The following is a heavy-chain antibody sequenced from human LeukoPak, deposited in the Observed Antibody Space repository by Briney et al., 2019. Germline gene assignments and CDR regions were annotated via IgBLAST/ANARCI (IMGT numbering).Heavy chain of an antibody. D-gene: IGHD4-11*01. V-gene: IGHV4-39*07. J-gene: IGHJ4*02. CDR1: GGSISSSSYY. CDR3: ARTHDYSNTLDY. Sequence: SETLSLTCTVSGGSISSSSYYWGWIRQPPGKGLEWIGSIYYSGSTYYNPSLKSRVTISVDTSKNQFSLKLSSVTAADTAVYYCARTHDYSNTLDYWGQGTLVTVSS. CDR2: IYYSGST.